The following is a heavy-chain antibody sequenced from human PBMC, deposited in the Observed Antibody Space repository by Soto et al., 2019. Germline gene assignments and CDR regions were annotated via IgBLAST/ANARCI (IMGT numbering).Heavy chain of an antibody. D-gene: IGHD3-22*01. CDR1: GFTFSSYW. V-gene: IGHV3-7*03. CDR3: AKGIVYYYDSSGYFAY. J-gene: IGHJ4*02. CDR2: IKKDGSEQ. Sequence: GGSLRLSCAASGFTFSSYWMTWVRQAPGKGLEWVASIKKDGSEQYHVDSVKGRFTISRDNFKNTLYLQMNSLRAEDTAVYYCAKGIVYYYDSSGYFAYWGQGTLVTVSS.